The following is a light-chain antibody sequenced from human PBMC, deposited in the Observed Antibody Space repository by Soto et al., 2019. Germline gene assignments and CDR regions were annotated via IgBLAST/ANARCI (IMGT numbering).Light chain of an antibody. V-gene: IGLV1-47*01. J-gene: IGLJ2*01. CDR2: RDN. CDR3: AAWDDSLSGVV. Sequence: QSVLTRPPSASGTPGQRVTISCSGSSSNIGSNYVYWYQQLPGTAPKLLLYRDNQRPSGVPDRFSDSKSGTSASLAISGLRSEDEADYYCAAWDDSLSGVVFGGGTKLTVL. CDR1: SSNIGSNY.